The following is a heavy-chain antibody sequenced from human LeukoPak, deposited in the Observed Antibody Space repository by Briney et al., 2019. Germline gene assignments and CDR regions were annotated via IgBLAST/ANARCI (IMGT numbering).Heavy chain of an antibody. J-gene: IGHJ4*02. Sequence: GASVKVSCKASGGTFSSYAISWVRQAPGQGLEWMGGIIPIFGTANYAQKFQGRVTITADESTSTAYMELSSLRSEDTAVYYCARVQGYSSSYRPLYYFDYWGQGTLVTVSS. CDR2: IIPIFGTA. V-gene: IGHV1-69*13. D-gene: IGHD6-13*01. CDR3: ARVQGYSSSYRPLYYFDY. CDR1: GGTFSSYA.